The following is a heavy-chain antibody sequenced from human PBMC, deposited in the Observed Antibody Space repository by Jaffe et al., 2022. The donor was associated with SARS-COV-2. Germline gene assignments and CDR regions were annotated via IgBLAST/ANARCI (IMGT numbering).Heavy chain of an antibody. CDR2: IYYSGST. CDR1: GGSISSGDYY. Sequence: QVQLQESGPGLVKPSQTLSLTCTVSGGSISSGDYYWSWIRQPPGKGLEWIGYIYYSGSTYYNPSLKSRVTISVDTSKNQFSLKLSSVTAADTAVYYCARANSQSYYYYGMDVWGQGTTVTVSS. J-gene: IGHJ6*02. D-gene: IGHD7-27*01. V-gene: IGHV4-30-4*01. CDR3: ARANSQSYYYYGMDV.